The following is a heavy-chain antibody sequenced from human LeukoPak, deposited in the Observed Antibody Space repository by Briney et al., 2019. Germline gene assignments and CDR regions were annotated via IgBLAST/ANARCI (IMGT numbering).Heavy chain of an antibody. CDR1: GFIFSSYA. CDR2: ISGSGGST. D-gene: IGHD3-10*01. CDR3: ANFFGGSGSYYYYGMDV. J-gene: IGHJ6*02. V-gene: IGHV3-23*01. Sequence: GGSLRLSCAASGFIFSSYAMSWVRQAPGKGLEWVSAISGSGGSTYYADSVKGRFTISRDNSKNTLYLQMNSLRAEDTAVYYCANFFGGSGSYYYYGMDVWGQGTTVTVSS.